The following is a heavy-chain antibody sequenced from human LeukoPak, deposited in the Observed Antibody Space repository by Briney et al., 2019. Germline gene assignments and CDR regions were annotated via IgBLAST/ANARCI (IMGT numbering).Heavy chain of an antibody. CDR1: GDSISISSYY. D-gene: IGHD1-26*01. Sequence: SETLSLTRTVCGDSISISSYYWGWTRKPPGKGLELIGSVYSSRSTYYNPSLKSRVTISVDTSKNQFSLKLSSVTAADTAVYYCARQGVEATPYWGQGTLVTVSS. J-gene: IGHJ4*02. V-gene: IGHV4-39*01. CDR3: ARQGVEATPY. CDR2: VYSSRST.